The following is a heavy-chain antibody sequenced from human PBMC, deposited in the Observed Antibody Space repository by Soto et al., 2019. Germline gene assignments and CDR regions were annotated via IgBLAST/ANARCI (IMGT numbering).Heavy chain of an antibody. V-gene: IGHV3-11*01. D-gene: IGHD3-22*01. CDR2: ISAAGTIT. CDR3: ARSGGGASITLNHGFDY. J-gene: IGHJ4*02. Sequence: QVQMVESGGGLVKPGGSLRLSCEASGITFVNYYMSWIRQAPGKGLEWISDISAAGTITHYADSVKGRFTISRDNAKNTLDLQMDTLRPEDSAVYFCARSGGGASITLNHGFDYWGQGISVTVSS. CDR1: GITFVNYY.